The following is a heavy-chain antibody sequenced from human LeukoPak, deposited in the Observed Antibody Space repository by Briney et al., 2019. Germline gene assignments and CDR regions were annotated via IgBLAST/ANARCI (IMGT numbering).Heavy chain of an antibody. CDR2: ISSSSSYI. D-gene: IGHD6-13*01. CDR3: ARDLAAAGTWWFGP. Sequence: GGSLRLSCAASGFTFSSYGMNWVRQAPGKGLEWVSSISSSSSYIYYADSVKGRFTISRDNAKNSLYLQMSSLRAEDTAVYYCARDLAAAGTWWFGPWGQGTLVTVSS. J-gene: IGHJ5*02. CDR1: GFTFSSYG. V-gene: IGHV3-21*01.